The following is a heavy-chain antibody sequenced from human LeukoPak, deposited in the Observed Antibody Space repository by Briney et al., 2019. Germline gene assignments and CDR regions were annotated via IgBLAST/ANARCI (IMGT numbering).Heavy chain of an antibody. J-gene: IGHJ4*02. CDR2: IYYSGST. CDR3: ARDGYYRSGTYNY. Sequence: SQTLSLTCTVSGGSISSGGYYWSWIRQRPGKGLEWIGYIYYSGSTYYNPSLKSRVSISMDTSKNQFSLKLSSVTAADTAVYFCARDGYYRSGTYNYWGQGALVTVSS. V-gene: IGHV4-31*03. D-gene: IGHD3-10*01. CDR1: GGSISSGGYY.